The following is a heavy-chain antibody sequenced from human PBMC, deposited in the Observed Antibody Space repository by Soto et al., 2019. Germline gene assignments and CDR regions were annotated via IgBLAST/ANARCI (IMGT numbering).Heavy chain of an antibody. CDR3: ARAHYGDYGYGMDV. CDR1: DGSISSGCYS. Sequence: SETLSLTSTVSDGSISSGCYSWSWIRQPPGKGLEWIGYIYHSGTTYYNPSLKSRVTISVDRSKNQFSLKLSSVTAADTAVYYCARAHYGDYGYGMDVWGQGTTVTVSS. J-gene: IGHJ6*02. CDR2: IYHSGTT. D-gene: IGHD4-17*01. V-gene: IGHV4-30-2*01.